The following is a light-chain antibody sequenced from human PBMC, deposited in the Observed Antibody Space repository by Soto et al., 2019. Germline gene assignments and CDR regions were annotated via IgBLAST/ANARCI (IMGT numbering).Light chain of an antibody. Sequence: DTHMTQSASSLSSSVRDIVTITCLASQGISDYLAWYQQKPGEAPKLLIYAASTLYGGVPSRFSGSGSGTDFALTITSLQAEDFATYYCQQLRMYPSTFGGGTKVDIK. CDR1: QGISDY. CDR3: QQLRMYPST. J-gene: IGKJ4*01. V-gene: IGKV1-9*01. CDR2: AAS.